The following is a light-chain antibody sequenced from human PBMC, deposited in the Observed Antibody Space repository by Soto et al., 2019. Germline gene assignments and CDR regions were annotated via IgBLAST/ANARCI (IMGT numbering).Light chain of an antibody. J-gene: IGLJ1*01. CDR2: SNN. V-gene: IGLV1-44*01. CDR3: AAWDDSLNVHYV. CDR1: SSNIGSNT. Sequence: QSVLTQPPSASGTPGQRVTISCSGSSSNIGSNTVNWYQQLPGTALKLLIYSNNQRSSGVPDRFSGSKSGTSASLAISGLQSEDEADYYCAAWDDSLNVHYVFGTGTKVTVL.